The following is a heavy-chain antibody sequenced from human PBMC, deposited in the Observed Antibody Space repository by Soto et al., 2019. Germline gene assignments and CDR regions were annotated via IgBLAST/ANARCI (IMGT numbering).Heavy chain of an antibody. CDR1: GFTFSSYA. J-gene: IGHJ2*01. V-gene: IGHV3-30-3*01. CDR2: ISYDGSNK. CDR3: ARDLGDDWYFDL. Sequence: QVQLVESGGGVVQPGRSLRLSCAASGFTFSSYAMHWVRQAPGKGLEWVAVISYDGSNKYYADSAKGRFTISRDNSKNTLYLQMNSLRAEDTAVYYCARDLGDDWYFDLWGRGTLVTVSS.